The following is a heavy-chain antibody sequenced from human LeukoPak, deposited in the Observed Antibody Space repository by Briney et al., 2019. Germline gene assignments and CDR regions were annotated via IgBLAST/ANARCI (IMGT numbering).Heavy chain of an antibody. Sequence: GEPLKISCKGSGYSFTSYWIGWVRQMPGKGLEWMGIIYPGDSDTRYSPSFQGQVTISADKSISTAYLQWSSLKASDTAMYYCARQYSSSLGWFDPWGQGTLVTVSS. CDR2: IYPGDSDT. J-gene: IGHJ5*02. CDR3: ARQYSSSLGWFDP. CDR1: GYSFTSYW. V-gene: IGHV5-51*01. D-gene: IGHD6-13*01.